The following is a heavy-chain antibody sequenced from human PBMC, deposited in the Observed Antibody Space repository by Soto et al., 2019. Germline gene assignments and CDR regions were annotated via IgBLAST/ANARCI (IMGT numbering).Heavy chain of an antibody. CDR3: AKGSGWVTTFNWFDP. Sequence: PGGSLRLSCAASGFTFSSYAMSWVRQAPGKGLEWVSAISGSGGSTYYADSVKGRFTISRDNSKNTLYLQMNSLRAEDTAVYYCAKGSGWVTTFNWFDPWGQGTQVTVSS. CDR1: GFTFSSYA. J-gene: IGHJ5*02. D-gene: IGHD4-17*01. V-gene: IGHV3-23*01. CDR2: ISGSGGST.